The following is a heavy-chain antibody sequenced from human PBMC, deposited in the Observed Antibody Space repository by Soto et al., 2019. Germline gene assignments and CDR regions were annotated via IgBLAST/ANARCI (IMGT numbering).Heavy chain of an antibody. CDR2: INAYNGNT. V-gene: IGHV1-18*01. CDR1: GYTFTSYG. CDR3: ARDVGYGLIEG. Sequence: QVQLVQSGGEVKKPGASVKVSCKASGYTFTSYGISWVRQAPGQGLEWMGWINAYNGNTNYAQKVQGRVTMTTDTSPSTAYMELRSLSSDDTAVYYCARDVGYGLIEGWGQGTLVTVSS. J-gene: IGHJ4*02. D-gene: IGHD5-18*01.